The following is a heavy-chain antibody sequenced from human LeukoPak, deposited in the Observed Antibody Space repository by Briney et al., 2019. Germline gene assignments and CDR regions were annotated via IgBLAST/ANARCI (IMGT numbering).Heavy chain of an antibody. Sequence: GGSLRLSCAASGFTVSSNYMNWVRQAPGKGLEWLSYISTTMTTIYYADSVKGRFTVSRDNAKDSLYLQMDSLRAEDTAVYYCARDFSYFRIHFDYWGQGTLVTVSS. V-gene: IGHV3-48*01. CDR2: ISTTMTTI. CDR3: ARDFSYFRIHFDY. J-gene: IGHJ4*02. CDR1: GFTVSSNY. D-gene: IGHD3-9*01.